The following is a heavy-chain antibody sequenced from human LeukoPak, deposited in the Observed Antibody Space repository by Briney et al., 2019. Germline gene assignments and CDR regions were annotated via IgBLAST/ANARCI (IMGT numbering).Heavy chain of an antibody. CDR3: AKDIVVVPAAIWGAFHI. CDR2: ISGSGGTT. V-gene: IGHV3-23*01. D-gene: IGHD2-2*02. J-gene: IGHJ3*02. CDR1: GFTFSSYA. Sequence: GGSLRLSCAASGFTFSSYAMSWVRQAPGKGLEWVPGISGSGGTTYYADSVKGRFTISRDNSKNTLYLQMNSLRAEDTAVYYCAKDIVVVPAAIWGAFHIWGQGTMVTVSS.